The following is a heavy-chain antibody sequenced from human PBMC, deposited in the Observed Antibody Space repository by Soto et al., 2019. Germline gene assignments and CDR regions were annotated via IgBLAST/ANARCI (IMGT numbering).Heavy chain of an antibody. CDR3: AKADVKGDFVDH. D-gene: IGHD2-21*02. CDR1: GGSVTNDGHS. Sequence: QLQLQESGSGLVRPSQTLSLTCAVSGGSVTNDGHSWSWIRQPPGKGLEWIGYIYYTGTAYYNPSLESRVTISLDTSKNQFSLKVTSVTAADTAVYYCAKADVKGDFVDHWGQGTLVTVSS. J-gene: IGHJ4*02. V-gene: IGHV4-30-2*01. CDR2: IYYTGTA.